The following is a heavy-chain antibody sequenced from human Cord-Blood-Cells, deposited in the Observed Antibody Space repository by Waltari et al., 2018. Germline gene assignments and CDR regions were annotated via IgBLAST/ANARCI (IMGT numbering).Heavy chain of an antibody. CDR1: GFTFSSYG. D-gene: IGHD6-13*01. CDR2: ISYDGSNK. V-gene: IGHV3-30*18. CDR3: AKAGAAAGSYYYYGMDV. Sequence: QVQLVESGGGVVQPGRSLRLSCAASGFTFSSYGMHWVRQAPGKGLEGVAIISYDGSNKYYADSVKGRFTISRDNSKNTLYLQMNSLRAEDTAVYYCAKAGAAAGSYYYYGMDVWGQGTTVTVSS. J-gene: IGHJ6*02.